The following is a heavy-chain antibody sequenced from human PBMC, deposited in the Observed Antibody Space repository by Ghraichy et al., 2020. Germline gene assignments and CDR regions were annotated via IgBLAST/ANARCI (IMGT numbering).Heavy chain of an antibody. CDR2: IYYSRST. CDR3: ARRGAQYSSSWEDWYFDL. V-gene: IGHV4-39*01. CDR1: GGSISSSSYY. Sequence: SETLSLTCTVSGGSISSSSYYWGWIRQPPGKGLEWIGSIYYSRSTYYNPSLKSRVTISVDTSKNQFSLKLSSVTAADTAVYYCARRGAQYSSSWEDWYFDLWGRGTLVTVSS. D-gene: IGHD6-13*01. J-gene: IGHJ2*01.